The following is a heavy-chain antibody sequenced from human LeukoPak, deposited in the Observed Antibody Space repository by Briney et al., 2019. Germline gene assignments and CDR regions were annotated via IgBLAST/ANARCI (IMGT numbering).Heavy chain of an antibody. CDR1: GFTFSSLN. D-gene: IGHD3-22*01. CDR2: ISSSSTYI. V-gene: IGHV3-21*01. J-gene: IGHJ4*02. CDR3: ARDWDSSGYLDY. Sequence: GGPRRLSYASSGFTFSSLNRNWVRQAPGKGLGWVSSISSSSTYIYYADSVKGRFTTSRDNAKNSLYLQRNSLRAEDTAVYYCARDWDSSGYLDYWGQGTLVTVSS.